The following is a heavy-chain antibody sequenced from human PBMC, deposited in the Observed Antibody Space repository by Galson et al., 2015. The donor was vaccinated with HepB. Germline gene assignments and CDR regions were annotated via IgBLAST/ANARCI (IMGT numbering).Heavy chain of an antibody. J-gene: IGHJ4*02. D-gene: IGHD3-22*01. CDR1: GFSLSTSGMC. V-gene: IGHV2-70*01. CDR3: ARTTDYDSSGYYYIQGFDY. Sequence: PALVKPTQTLTLTCTFSGFSLSTSGMCVSWIRQPPGKALEWLALIDWDDDKYYSTSLKTRLTISKDTSKNQVVLTMTNMDPVDTATYYCARTTDYDSSGYYYIQGFDYWGQGTLVTVSS. CDR2: IDWDDDK.